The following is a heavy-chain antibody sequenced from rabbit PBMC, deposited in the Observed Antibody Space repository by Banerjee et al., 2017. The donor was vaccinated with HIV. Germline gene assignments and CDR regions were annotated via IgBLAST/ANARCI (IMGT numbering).Heavy chain of an antibody. J-gene: IGHJ4*01. D-gene: IGHD6-1*01. CDR3: ASAGYGYSYSFNL. V-gene: IGHV1S40*01. Sequence: QSLEESGGGPVKPGASLTLTCTASGIDFSSDYYMCWVRQAPGKGLEWIVCIDVGSSGGTYYANWAKGRFTISKTSSTTVTLQMTSLTAADTATYFCASAGYGYSYSFNLWGPGTLVTVS. CDR2: IDVGSSGGT. CDR1: GIDFSSDYY.